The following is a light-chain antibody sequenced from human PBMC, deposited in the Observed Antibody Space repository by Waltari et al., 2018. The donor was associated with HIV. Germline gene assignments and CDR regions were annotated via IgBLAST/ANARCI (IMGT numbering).Light chain of an antibody. Sequence: QSALTQPASVSGSPGQSITIPCTGTASDVGGYSYVSWYQQKPGKAPKLMIYEVSNWPSGVSNRFSGSKSGNTASLTISGLQTEDEADYYCSSYTSSSTLVFGTGTTVTVL. CDR1: ASDVGGYSY. J-gene: IGLJ1*01. V-gene: IGLV2-14*01. CDR3: SSYTSSSTLV. CDR2: EVS.